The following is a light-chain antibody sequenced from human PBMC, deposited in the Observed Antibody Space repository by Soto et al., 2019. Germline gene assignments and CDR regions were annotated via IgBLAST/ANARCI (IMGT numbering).Light chain of an antibody. Sequence: QSVLTQPPSASGTPGQRVTISCSGSSSNIGGNTVNWYQQLPVTAPKLLIYGNDQRPSGVPDRFSGSKSGTSASLAISGLQSEDEADYYCAAWDDSLNAFVFGTGTKVTVL. J-gene: IGLJ1*01. CDR3: AAWDDSLNAFV. CDR2: GND. V-gene: IGLV1-44*01. CDR1: SSNIGGNT.